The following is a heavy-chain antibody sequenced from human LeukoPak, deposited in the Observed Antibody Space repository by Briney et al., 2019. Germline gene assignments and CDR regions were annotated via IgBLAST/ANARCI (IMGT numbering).Heavy chain of an antibody. Sequence: PGGALRRSCAASGFTFSGYARSWLRQAPGNGLKGVASINARATSAYDAASVKSRFTISRDHAENTLHLQMSSLRADDTAVYYCAKESWFGEPSLDHWGQGALVTVSA. CDR3: AKESWFGEPSLDH. J-gene: IGHJ4*02. V-gene: IGHV3-23*01. D-gene: IGHD3-10*01. CDR1: GFTFSGYA. CDR2: INARATSA.